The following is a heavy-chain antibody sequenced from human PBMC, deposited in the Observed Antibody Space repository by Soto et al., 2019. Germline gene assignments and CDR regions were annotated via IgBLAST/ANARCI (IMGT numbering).Heavy chain of an antibody. D-gene: IGHD2-2*01. Sequence: QVQLVESGGGVVQPGRSLRLSCAASGFTFSSYGMHWVRQAPGKGLEWVAVIWYDGSNKYYADSVKGRFTISRDNSKNTLYLQMNSLRAEDTVVYYCARRCYCSSTSCYDSGAFDIWGQGTMVTVSS. V-gene: IGHV3-33*01. CDR3: ARRCYCSSTSCYDSGAFDI. CDR2: IWYDGSNK. CDR1: GFTFSSYG. J-gene: IGHJ3*02.